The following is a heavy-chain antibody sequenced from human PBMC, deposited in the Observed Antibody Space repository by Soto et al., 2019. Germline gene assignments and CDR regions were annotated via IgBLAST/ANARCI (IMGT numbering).Heavy chain of an antibody. Sequence: EVQLLESGGGLVQPGGSLRLSCAASGFTFSSYAMSWVRQAPGKGLEWVSAISGSGGSTYYADAVKGRFTISRDNSKNTMYLQMNSLRAEDTAVYYCAKDPDIVSSRYYYYMYVWGKGTTVTVSS. CDR1: GFTFSSYA. D-gene: IGHD2-15*01. J-gene: IGHJ6*03. CDR3: AKDPDIVSSRYYYYMYV. CDR2: ISGSGGST. V-gene: IGHV3-23*01.